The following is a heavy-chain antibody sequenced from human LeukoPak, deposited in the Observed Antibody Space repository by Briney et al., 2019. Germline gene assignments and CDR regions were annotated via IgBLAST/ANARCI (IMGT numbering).Heavy chain of an antibody. V-gene: IGHV3-30*02. D-gene: IGHD3-22*01. J-gene: IGHJ3*02. CDR2: IQNDGSNK. CDR3: ARDVSLFTMIYDAFDI. Sequence: GGSLRLSCAASGFTFSSYGMHWVRQAPGKGLEWVAFIQNDGSNKYYADSVKGRFTISRDNAKNSLYLQMNSLRAEDTAVYYCARDVSLFTMIYDAFDIWGQGTMVTVSS. CDR1: GFTFSSYG.